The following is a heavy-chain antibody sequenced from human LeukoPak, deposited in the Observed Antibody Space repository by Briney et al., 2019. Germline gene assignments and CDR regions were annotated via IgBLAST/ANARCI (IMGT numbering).Heavy chain of an antibody. CDR3: AAVLWFGESKNNWFDP. CDR2: IDYTEST. CDR1: GGSIVSSHH. Sequence: SETLSLTCSVSGGSIVSSHHWSWIRQPPGKGLEWIGYIDYTESTNYNPSLKSRVTISVDTSKNQFSLKLSSVTAADTAVYYCAAVLWFGESKNNWFDPWGQGTLVTVSS. V-gene: IGHV4-59*11. D-gene: IGHD3-10*01. J-gene: IGHJ5*02.